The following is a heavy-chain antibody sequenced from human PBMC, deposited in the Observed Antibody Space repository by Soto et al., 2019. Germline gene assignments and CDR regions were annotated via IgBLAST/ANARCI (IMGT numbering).Heavy chain of an antibody. D-gene: IGHD3-10*01. CDR1: GFTFGTYW. CDR3: ARDWGGLGY. Sequence: PGGSLRLSCAASGFTFGTYWMTWVRQAPGKGLEWVANIIQDGTEKSYVDSVKGRFTISRDNAKNSLYLEMNSLRVEDTAVYYCARDWGGLGYWGRGTLVTVSS. CDR2: IIQDGTEK. J-gene: IGHJ4*02. V-gene: IGHV3-7*03.